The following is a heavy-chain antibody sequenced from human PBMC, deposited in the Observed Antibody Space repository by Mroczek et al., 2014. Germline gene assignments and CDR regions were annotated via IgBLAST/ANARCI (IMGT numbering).Heavy chain of an antibody. CDR3: ARGTDPSSSWYPMLEYYYYGMDV. Sequence: QVQLQQWGAGLLKPSETLSLTCAVYGGSFSGYYWSWIRQPPGKGLEWIGEINHSGSTNYNPSLKSRVTISVDTSKNQFSLKLSSVTAADTAVYYCARGTDPSSSWYPMLEYYYYGMDVWGQGTTVTVSS. V-gene: IGHV4-34*01. CDR2: INHSGST. J-gene: IGHJ6*02. CDR1: GGSFSGYY. D-gene: IGHD6-13*01.